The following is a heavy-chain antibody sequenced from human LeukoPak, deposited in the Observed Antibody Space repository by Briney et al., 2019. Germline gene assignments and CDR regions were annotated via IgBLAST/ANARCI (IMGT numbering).Heavy chain of an antibody. CDR2: INWNGGST. CDR1: GFTFSSYS. J-gene: IGHJ6*03. D-gene: IGHD6-13*01. V-gene: IGHV3-20*04. Sequence: GGSLRLSCVGSGFTFSSYSMNWVRQAPGKGLEWVSGINWNGGSTGYADSVKGRFTISRDNAKNSLYLQMNSLRAEDTALYYCARSPTSTGYSSSWFTSYYYYYMDVWGKGTTVTVSS. CDR3: ARSPTSTGYSSSWFTSYYYYYMDV.